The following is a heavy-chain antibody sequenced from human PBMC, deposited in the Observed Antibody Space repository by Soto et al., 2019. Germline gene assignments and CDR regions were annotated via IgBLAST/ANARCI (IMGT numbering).Heavy chain of an antibody. CDR1: GFTFSSYG. Sequence: QVQLVESGGGVVQPGRSLRLSCAASGFTFSSYGMHWVRQAPGKGLGWVAVISYDGSNKYYADSVKGRFTISRDNSKNTLYLQMNSLRAEDTAVYYCAKDGGGLVLYGMDVWGQGTTVTVSS. CDR2: ISYDGSNK. V-gene: IGHV3-30*18. J-gene: IGHJ6*02. CDR3: AKDGGGLVLYGMDV. D-gene: IGHD3-16*01.